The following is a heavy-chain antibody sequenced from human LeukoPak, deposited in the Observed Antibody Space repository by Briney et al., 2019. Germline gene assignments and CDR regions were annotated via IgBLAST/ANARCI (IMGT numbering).Heavy chain of an antibody. CDR3: AKERRGYSYGFDY. V-gene: IGHV3-30*18. CDR1: GFSFNDLG. CDR2: ISYDGSNK. Sequence: PGGSLRLSCAASGFSFNDLGMHWVRQAPGKGLDWVAVISYDGSNKYYGDSVKGRFTISRDNSKNTLYLQMNSLRVEDTAVYYCAKERRGYSYGFDYWGQGTLVTVSS. D-gene: IGHD5-18*01. J-gene: IGHJ4*02.